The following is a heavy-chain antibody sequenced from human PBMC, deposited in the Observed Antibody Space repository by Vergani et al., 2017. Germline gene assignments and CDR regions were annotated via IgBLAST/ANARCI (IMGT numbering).Heavy chain of an antibody. D-gene: IGHD3-16*01. CDR2: ISASGAPT. J-gene: IGHJ5*01. CDR1: GFIFSTYA. Sequence: EVQLLESGGDLVQPGGSLRLSCTASGFIFSTYAMTWFRRAPGKGLEWGSGISASGAPTYYADSVKGRVTISRDNSKNTLYLQMHSLRVDDTAVYYCARAYGRYDWLDYWGQRTLVTVSS. V-gene: IGHV3-23*01. CDR3: ARAYGRYDWLDY.